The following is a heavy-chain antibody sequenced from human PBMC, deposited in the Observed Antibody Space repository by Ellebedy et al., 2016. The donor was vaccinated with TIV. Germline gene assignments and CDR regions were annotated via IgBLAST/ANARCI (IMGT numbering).Heavy chain of an antibody. D-gene: IGHD6-25*01. V-gene: IGHV3-33*08. CDR3: VRASSGFDY. CDR2: IWYDGSNK. J-gene: IGHJ4*02. Sequence: GESLKISCAASGFTFSSYGMHWVRQAPGTGQEWVAVIWYDGSNKYYADSVKGRFTISRDNSKNTLYLQMNSLRAEDTAVYYCVRASSGFDYWGQGTLVTVSS. CDR1: GFTFSSYG.